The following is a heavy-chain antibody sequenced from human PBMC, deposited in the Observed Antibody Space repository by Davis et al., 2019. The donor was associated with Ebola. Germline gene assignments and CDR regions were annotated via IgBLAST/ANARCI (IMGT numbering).Heavy chain of an antibody. CDR3: ARVAVTMVRGVPRSDY. D-gene: IGHD3-10*01. J-gene: IGHJ4*02. V-gene: IGHV1-2*02. CDR1: GYTFTGYY. CDR2: INPNSGGT. Sequence: AASVKVSCKASGYTFTGYYMHWVRQAPGQGLEWMGWINPNSGGTDFAQKFQGRVTMTRDTSISTAYMELSGLTSDDTAVYFCARVAVTMVRGVPRSDYWGQGILVTVSS.